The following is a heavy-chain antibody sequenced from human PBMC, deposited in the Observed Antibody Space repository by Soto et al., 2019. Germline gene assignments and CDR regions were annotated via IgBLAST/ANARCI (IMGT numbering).Heavy chain of an antibody. CDR3: ASDWAAAGPFDY. D-gene: IGHD6-13*01. CDR1: GYTFTSYG. J-gene: IGHJ4*02. CDR2: ISAYNGNT. Sequence: QVQLVQSGAEVKKPGASVKVSCKASGYTFTSYGISWVRQAPGQGLEWMGWISAYNGNTNYAEKLQGRVTMTTDTSTGTAWMERRSLRSDDTAVYYCASDWAAAGPFDYWGQGTLVTVS. V-gene: IGHV1-18*01.